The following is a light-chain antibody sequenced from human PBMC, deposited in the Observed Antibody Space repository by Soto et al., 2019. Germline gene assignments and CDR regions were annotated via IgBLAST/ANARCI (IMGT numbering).Light chain of an antibody. Sequence: DIQMTQSPSSLSASVGDRVTITCRASQSISSYLNWYQQKPGKAPKLLIYAASSLQSGVPDRFSGSGSGTDFTLTISRLEPEDFAVYYCHQYGSSPHTFGQGTRLEIK. J-gene: IGKJ5*01. CDR2: AAS. CDR3: HQYGSSPHT. V-gene: IGKV1-39*01. CDR1: QSISSY.